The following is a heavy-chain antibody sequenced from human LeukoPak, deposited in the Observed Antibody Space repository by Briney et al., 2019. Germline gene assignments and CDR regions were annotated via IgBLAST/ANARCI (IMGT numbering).Heavy chain of an antibody. Sequence: GASVKVSCKASGYTFTSYGISWVRQAPGQGLEWMGWITYNGNTNYAQKLQGRVTMTTDTSTSTAYIDLRSLRSDDTAVYYCARGDWNYGRTDYWGQGTLVTVSS. CDR2: ITYNGNT. V-gene: IGHV1-18*01. CDR1: GYTFTSYG. D-gene: IGHD1-7*01. J-gene: IGHJ4*02. CDR3: ARGDWNYGRTDY.